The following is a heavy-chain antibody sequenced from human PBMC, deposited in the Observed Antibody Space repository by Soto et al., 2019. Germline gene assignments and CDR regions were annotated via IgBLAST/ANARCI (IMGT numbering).Heavy chain of an antibody. Sequence: GSLRLSCAASGFTFSSCAMSWVRRAPGKGLEWVSAFRGDGTGAHYADSVKGRFTISRDNAKNSLYLQMNSLRAEDTALYYCAREMDYYDSSGYYSRAFDIWGQGTMVTVSS. J-gene: IGHJ3*02. CDR3: AREMDYYDSSGYYSRAFDI. V-gene: IGHV3-23*01. D-gene: IGHD3-22*01. CDR1: GFTFSSCA. CDR2: FRGDGTGA.